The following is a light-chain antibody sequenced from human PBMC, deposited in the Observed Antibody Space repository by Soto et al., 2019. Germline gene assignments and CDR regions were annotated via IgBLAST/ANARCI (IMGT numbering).Light chain of an antibody. V-gene: IGKV3-20*01. CDR3: RQYGSSPSYT. Sequence: EIVLTQSPGTLSLSPGERATLSCRASQSVSSSSYLAWYQQKPGQAPRLLIYGASSRATGIPDRFSGSGSATDFTLTISRLEHEDFAVYYCRQYGSSPSYTFGQGNKLEIK. J-gene: IGKJ2*01. CDR1: QSVSSSSY. CDR2: GAS.